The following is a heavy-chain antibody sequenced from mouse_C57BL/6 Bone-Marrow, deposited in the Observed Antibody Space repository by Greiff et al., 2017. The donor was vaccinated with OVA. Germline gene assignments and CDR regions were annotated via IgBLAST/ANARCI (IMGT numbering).Heavy chain of an antibody. CDR2: INSDGGST. J-gene: IGHJ2*01. CDR3: ARQPYYYSNPDD. D-gene: IGHD2-5*01. CDR1: EYAFPSHD. Sequence: EVKLVESGGGLVQPGESLKLSCESNEYAFPSHDMSWVRKTPEKRLELVAAINSDGGSTYYPDTMERRFIISRDNTKKTLYLQMSSLRSEDTALYYGARQPYYYSNPDDWGQGTTLTVSS. V-gene: IGHV5-2*01.